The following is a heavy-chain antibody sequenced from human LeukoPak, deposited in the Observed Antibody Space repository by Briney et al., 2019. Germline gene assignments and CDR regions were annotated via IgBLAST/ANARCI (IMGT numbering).Heavy chain of an antibody. CDR1: GFAFSAYE. CDR3: TTLGYHLDS. D-gene: IGHD3-22*01. V-gene: IGHV3-48*03. Sequence: GGSLRLSCAASGFAFSAYEMNWVRQAPGKGLEWVAYYAGSDTTKYYADSVKGRFTISRDNAKNSLYLQMNSLRAEDTALYYCTTLGYHLDSWGQGTLVTVSS. J-gene: IGHJ4*02. CDR2: YAGSDTTK.